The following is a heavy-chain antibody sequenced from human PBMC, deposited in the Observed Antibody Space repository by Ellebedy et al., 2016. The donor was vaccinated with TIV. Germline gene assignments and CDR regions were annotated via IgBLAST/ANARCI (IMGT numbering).Heavy chain of an antibody. CDR3: ARAQNRGVGASAY. CDR2: ISGNSNYT. D-gene: IGHD1-26*01. V-gene: IGHV3-11*06. Sequence: PGGSLRLSCAASGFTFSDYFMSWIRQAPGKGLEWVSYISGNSNYTYYADSVKGRFTISRDNTKKSLYLQMNNLRADDAAVYYCARAQNRGVGASAYWGQGAQVTVSS. CDR1: GFTFSDYF. J-gene: IGHJ4*02.